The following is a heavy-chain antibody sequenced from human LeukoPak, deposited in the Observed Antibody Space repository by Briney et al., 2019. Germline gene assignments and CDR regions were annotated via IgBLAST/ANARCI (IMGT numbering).Heavy chain of an antibody. CDR1: GFTFSNAW. D-gene: IGHD6-13*01. J-gene: IGHJ4*02. V-gene: IGHV3-15*01. Sequence: GGSLRLSCAASGFTFSNAWMSWVRQAPGKGLEWVGRIKSKTDGGTTDYAAPVKGRFTISRDDSKSTLYLQMNSLRAEDTAVYYCAKDGYSSSGYFDYWGQGTLVTVSS. CDR3: AKDGYSSSGYFDY. CDR2: IKSKTDGGTT.